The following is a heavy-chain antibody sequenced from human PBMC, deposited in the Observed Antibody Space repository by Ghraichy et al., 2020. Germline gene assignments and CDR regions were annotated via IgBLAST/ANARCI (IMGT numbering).Heavy chain of an antibody. CDR3: ARGVVVVPAAMSGNWFDP. CDR1: GGSISSSSYY. J-gene: IGHJ5*02. V-gene: IGHV4-39*01. CDR2: IYYSGST. Sequence: ESLNISCTVSGGSISSSSYYWGWIRQPPGKGLEWIGSIYYSGSTYYNPSLKSRVTISVDTSKNQFSPKLSSVTAADTAVYYCARGVVVVPAAMSGNWFDPWGQGTLVTVSS. D-gene: IGHD2-2*01.